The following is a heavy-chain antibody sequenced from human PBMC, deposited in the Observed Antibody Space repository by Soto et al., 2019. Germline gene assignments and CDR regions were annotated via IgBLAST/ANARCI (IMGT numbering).Heavy chain of an antibody. CDR1: GGSISGSSYY. D-gene: IGHD2-2*01. CDR2: ISYSGNT. V-gene: IGHV4-39*01. CDR3: VSRKREENCSSNSCYVTS. J-gene: IGHJ5*02. Sequence: QSQLQESGPGLVKPSETLSLTCTVSGGSISGSSYYWGWIRQPPGKGLEWIATISYSGNTYYNPSLKSRVFISVDTSKNPFSLKLSSVTAADTAVYYCVSRKREENCSSNSCYVTSCGQGTLDTVSS.